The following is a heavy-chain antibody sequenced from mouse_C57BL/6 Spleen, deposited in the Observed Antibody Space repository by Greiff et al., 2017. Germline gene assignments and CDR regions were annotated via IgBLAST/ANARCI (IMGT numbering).Heavy chain of an antibody. D-gene: IGHD2-4*01. CDR1: GFTFSDYY. V-gene: IGHV5-16*01. Sequence: EVNVVESEGGLVQPGSSMKLSCTASGFTFSDYYMAWVRQVPEKGLEWVANINYDGSSTYYLDSLKSRFIISRDNAKNILYLQMSSLKSEDTATYYCARIYYDYDDGRYYFDYWGQGTTLTVSS. CDR2: INYDGSST. J-gene: IGHJ2*01. CDR3: ARIYYDYDDGRYYFDY.